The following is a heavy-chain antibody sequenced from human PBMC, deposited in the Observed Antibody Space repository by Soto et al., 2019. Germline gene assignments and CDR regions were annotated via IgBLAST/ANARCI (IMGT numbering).Heavy chain of an antibody. CDR1: GFSFSTYS. D-gene: IGHD2-21*01. V-gene: IGHV3-48*04. J-gene: IGHJ4*02. Sequence: EVQLVESGGALVQPGGSLRLSCAASGFSFSTYSMHWVRQSPGKGLEWVSDISSSGGTRYYADSAQGRFIISRDSARNSLCLKMNSLRAEGTAAHFCATAVLWVDSWGQGTRVTVSS. CDR3: ATAVLWVDS. CDR2: ISSSGGTR.